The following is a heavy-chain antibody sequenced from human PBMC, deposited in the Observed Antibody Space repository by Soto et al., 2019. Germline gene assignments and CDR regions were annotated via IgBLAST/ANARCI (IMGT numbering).Heavy chain of an antibody. V-gene: IGHV3-30*18. Sequence: LRLSCAASGFTFSNYGMHWVRQAPGKGLEWVAIISYDGSKNHYADSVKGRFTISRDNSKNTLYLQMNSLRAEDTAVYYCAKDISGWYQFDYWGQGTLVTVSS. CDR3: AKDISGWYQFDY. D-gene: IGHD6-19*01. CDR2: ISYDGSKN. CDR1: GFTFSNYG. J-gene: IGHJ4*02.